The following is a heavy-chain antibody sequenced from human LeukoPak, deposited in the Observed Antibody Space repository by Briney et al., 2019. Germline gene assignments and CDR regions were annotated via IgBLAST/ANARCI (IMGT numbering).Heavy chain of an antibody. Sequence: GESLRLSCAASGFTFSSYSMNWVRQAPGKGLEWISSITSTSSYFYQADSVKGRFTISRDNAKNSLSLQMNSLRREDTAVYYIARDLKGYSTPWGQGNLGTLSP. CDR2: ITSTSSYF. J-gene: IGHJ4*03. CDR3: ARDLKGYSTP. V-gene: IGHV3-21*01. D-gene: IGHD5-12*01. CDR1: GFTFSSYS.